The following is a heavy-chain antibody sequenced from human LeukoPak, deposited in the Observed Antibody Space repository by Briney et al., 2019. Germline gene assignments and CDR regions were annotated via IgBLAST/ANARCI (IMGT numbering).Heavy chain of an antibody. D-gene: IGHD7-27*01. CDR2: IRFDGNNK. V-gene: IGHV3-30*02. CDR3: ATDPPGESYHYNYMDV. Sequence: PGGSLRLSCAASGFTFSSYWMSWVRQAPGKGLEWVAFIRFDGNNKYYADSVKGRFTISRDNSKNTLYLQMNSLRTEDTAVYYCATDPPGESYHYNYMDVWGRGTTVTVSS. CDR1: GFTFSSYW. J-gene: IGHJ6*03.